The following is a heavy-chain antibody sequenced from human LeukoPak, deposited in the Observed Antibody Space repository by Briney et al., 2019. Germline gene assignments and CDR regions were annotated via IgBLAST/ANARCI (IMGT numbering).Heavy chain of an antibody. CDR1: GSTFTSYS. CDR3: ARDQVATIEGVFDY. CDR2: INPSGGST. V-gene: IGHV1-46*01. J-gene: IGHJ4*02. D-gene: IGHD5-12*01. Sequence: ASVKVSCKASGSTFTSYSMHWVRQAPGQGLEWMGIINPSGGSTSYAQKFQGRVTMTRDTSTSTVYMELSSLRSEDTAVYYCARDQVATIEGVFDYGGQGTLVTVSS.